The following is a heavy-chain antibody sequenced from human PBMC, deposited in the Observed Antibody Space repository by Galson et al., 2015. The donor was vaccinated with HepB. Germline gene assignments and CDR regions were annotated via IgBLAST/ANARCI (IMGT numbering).Heavy chain of an antibody. Sequence: SVKVSCKASGYTFTDYYIHWVRQAPGQGLEWMGWLNPNSGGTIYAQKFQGRVSMTGDTSISTASMELGRLTSDDTALYYCGRGRKTIASRPSGAVDIWGQGTMVTVSS. J-gene: IGHJ3*02. D-gene: IGHD2/OR15-2a*01. V-gene: IGHV1-2*02. CDR1: GYTFTDYY. CDR3: GRGRKTIASRPSGAVDI. CDR2: LNPNSGGT.